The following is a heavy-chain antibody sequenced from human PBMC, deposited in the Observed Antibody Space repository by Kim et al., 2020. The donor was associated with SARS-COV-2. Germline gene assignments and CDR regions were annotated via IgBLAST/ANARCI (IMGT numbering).Heavy chain of an antibody. Sequence: GGSLRLSCAASGFSFSSYAMSWVRQAPGKGLEWVSGISGGGGTTYSADSVKGRFTISRDNSKSTLYLQMNSLRDEDTAVYYCARTCQVAVAGREGAKRLDYGGQGTLVTVSS. CDR3: ARTCQVAVAGREGAKRLDY. CDR2: ISGGGGTT. CDR1: GFSFSSYA. D-gene: IGHD6-19*01. J-gene: IGHJ4*02. V-gene: IGHV3-23*01.